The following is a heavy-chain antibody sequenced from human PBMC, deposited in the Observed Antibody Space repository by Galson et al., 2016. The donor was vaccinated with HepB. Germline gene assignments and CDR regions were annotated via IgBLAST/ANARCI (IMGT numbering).Heavy chain of an antibody. Sequence: SLRLSCAASGFNFDFYAMHWVRQVPGKGLEWVSGISWDSNDIGYADSVKGRFTVSRDNTKNSLYLQINSLRPEDTALYYCIKDDRGSPSEGYWGQGTLVTVSS. D-gene: IGHD6-6*01. CDR1: GFNFDFYA. CDR2: ISWDSNDI. J-gene: IGHJ4*02. CDR3: IKDDRGSPSEGY. V-gene: IGHV3-9*01.